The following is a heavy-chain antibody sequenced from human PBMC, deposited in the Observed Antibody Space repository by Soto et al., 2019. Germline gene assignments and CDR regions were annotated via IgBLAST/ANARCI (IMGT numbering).Heavy chain of an antibody. Sequence: GGSLRLSCAASGFTFSSYGMHWVRQAPGKGLEWVAVIWYDGSNKYYADSVKGRFTISRDNSKNTLYLQMNSLRAEDTAVYYCASGSGLGFLEWLFLPLDYWGQGTLVTVSS. J-gene: IGHJ4*02. CDR1: GFTFSSYG. CDR2: IWYDGSNK. D-gene: IGHD3-3*01. V-gene: IGHV3-33*01. CDR3: ASGSGLGFLEWLFLPLDY.